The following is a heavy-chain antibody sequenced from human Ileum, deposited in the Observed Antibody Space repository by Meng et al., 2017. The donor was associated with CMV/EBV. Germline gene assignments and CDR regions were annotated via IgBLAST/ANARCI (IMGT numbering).Heavy chain of an antibody. D-gene: IGHD1-20*01. J-gene: IGHJ4*02. CDR1: GYTFTGYY. CDR3: ARVTGTSDY. V-gene: IGHV1-2*02. CDR2: INHNSGGP. Sequence: ASVTVSCKASGYTFTGYYMHWVRQPPGQGLEWMGWINHNSGGPNYAQKFQGRVTMTRDTSISTAYMELSRLSSDDTAVYYWARVTGTSDYWGQGTLVTVSS.